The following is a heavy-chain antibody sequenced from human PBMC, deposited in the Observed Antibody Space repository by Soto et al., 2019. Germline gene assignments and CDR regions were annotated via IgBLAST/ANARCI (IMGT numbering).Heavy chain of an antibody. CDR2: IWYDGSNK. CDR3: ARGYSSSRDLGY. Sequence: QVQLVESGGGVVQPGTSLRLSCAASGFSFSSYDIHWVRQAPGKGLEWVAVIWYDGSNKYYADSVKGRFIISRDNSKNTLYLQMSSLRADDTAVYSCARGYSSSRDLGYWGQGTLVTVSS. D-gene: IGHD6-13*01. CDR1: GFSFSSYD. J-gene: IGHJ4*02. V-gene: IGHV3-33*01.